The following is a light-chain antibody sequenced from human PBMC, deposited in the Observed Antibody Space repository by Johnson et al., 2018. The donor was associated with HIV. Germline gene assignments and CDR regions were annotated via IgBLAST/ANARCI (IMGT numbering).Light chain of an antibody. Sequence: QSALTQPPSVSAAPGQKVTISCSGSSSNIGNNYISWYQQLPGRAPKLLIYDNNKRPSGIPDRFSGSKSGTSATLGITGLQTGDEADYYCGPWDSSLRVGFFGTGTKVTVL. CDR2: DNN. CDR3: GPWDSSLRVGF. J-gene: IGLJ1*01. V-gene: IGLV1-51*01. CDR1: SSNIGNNY.